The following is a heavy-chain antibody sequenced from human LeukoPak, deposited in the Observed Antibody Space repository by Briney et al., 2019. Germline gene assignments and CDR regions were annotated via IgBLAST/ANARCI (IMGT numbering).Heavy chain of an antibody. Sequence: GSSVKVSCKASGGTFNSYAISWVRQAPGQGLEWMGGIIPIFGTANYAQKFQGRVTITTDESTSIAYMELSSLRSEDTAVYYCARVGSGSYLGNAFDIWGQGTMVTVSS. CDR1: GGTFNSYA. J-gene: IGHJ3*02. CDR3: ARVGSGSYLGNAFDI. CDR2: IIPIFGTA. D-gene: IGHD1-26*01. V-gene: IGHV1-69*05.